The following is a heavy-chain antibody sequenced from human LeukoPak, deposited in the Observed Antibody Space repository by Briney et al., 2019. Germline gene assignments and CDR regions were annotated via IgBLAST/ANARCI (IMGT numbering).Heavy chain of an antibody. D-gene: IGHD3-10*01. CDR2: ISTYNGNT. Sequence: GASVKVSCKASGYTVTSYGISWVRQAPGQGLEWMGWISTYNGNTNYAQKLQGRVTMTTDTSTSTAYMELRSLRSDDTAVYYCARDMVQGVMVYMDVWGKGTTVTVSS. CDR3: ARDMVQGVMVYMDV. V-gene: IGHV1-18*01. J-gene: IGHJ6*03. CDR1: GYTVTSYG.